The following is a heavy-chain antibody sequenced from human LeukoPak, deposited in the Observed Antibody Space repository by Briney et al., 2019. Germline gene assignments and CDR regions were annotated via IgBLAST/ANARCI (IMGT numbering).Heavy chain of an antibody. CDR2: IYYSGST. V-gene: IGHV4-39*07. CDR3: ARGGTMATHLR. D-gene: IGHD5-24*01. J-gene: IGHJ4*02. Sequence: SETLSLTCTVSGGSISSSSYYWGWIRQPPGRGLEWIGSIYYSGSTYYNPSLKSRVTISVDTSKNQFSLKLSSVTAADTAVYYCARGGTMATHLRWGQGTLVTVSS. CDR1: GGSISSSSYY.